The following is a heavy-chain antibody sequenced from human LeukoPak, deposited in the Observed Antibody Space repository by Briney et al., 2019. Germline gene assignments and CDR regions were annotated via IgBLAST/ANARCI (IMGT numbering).Heavy chain of an antibody. CDR1: GFTFSSNE. Sequence: QAGGSLRLSCAASGFTFSSNEMNWVRQAPGKGLEWVSYINSGGTIIYYADSVKGRFTISRDNAKNSLYLQMNSLRAEDTAIYYCARDWFADWGQETLVIVSS. J-gene: IGHJ4*02. CDR3: ARDWFAD. CDR2: INSGGTII. V-gene: IGHV3-48*03.